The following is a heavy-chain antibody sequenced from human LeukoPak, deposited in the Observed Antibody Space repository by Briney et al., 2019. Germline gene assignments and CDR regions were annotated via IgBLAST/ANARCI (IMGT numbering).Heavy chain of an antibody. CDR3: ARAYSGYDFFDY. Sequence: SVKVSCKTSGGTFSRYAISWVRQAPGQGLEWMGGIIPIFGTANYAQKFQGRVTITADESTSTAYMEVSSLRSEDTAVYYCARAYSGYDFFDYWGQGILVTVSS. CDR1: GGTFSRYA. J-gene: IGHJ4*02. CDR2: IIPIFGTA. V-gene: IGHV1-69*13. D-gene: IGHD5-12*01.